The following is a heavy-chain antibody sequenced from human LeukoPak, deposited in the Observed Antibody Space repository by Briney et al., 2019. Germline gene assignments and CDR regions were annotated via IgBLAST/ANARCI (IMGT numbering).Heavy chain of an antibody. J-gene: IGHJ6*02. V-gene: IGHV4-59*01. CDR3: ARGRLRFLAWLGYYYYGMDV. CDR1: GGSISSYY. CDR2: IYYSGST. D-gene: IGHD3-3*01. Sequence: PSETLSLTCTVSGGSISSYYWSWIRQPPGKGLEWIGYIYYSGSTNYNPSLKSRVTISVDTSKNQFSLKLSSVTAADTAVYYCARGRLRFLAWLGYYYYGMDVWGQGTTVTVSS.